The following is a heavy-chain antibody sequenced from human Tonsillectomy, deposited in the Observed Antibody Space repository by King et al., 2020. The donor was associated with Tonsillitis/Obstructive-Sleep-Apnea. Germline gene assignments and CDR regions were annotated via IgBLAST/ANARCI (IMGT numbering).Heavy chain of an antibody. CDR1: GFTFSSYE. J-gene: IGHJ3*02. D-gene: IGHD3-3*01. CDR3: ASDPPGSVAYYDFWSGYYTGHAFDI. CDR2: ISSSGSTI. Sequence: VQLVESGGGLVQPGGSLRLSCAASGFTFSSYEMNWVRQAPGKGLEWVSYISSSGSTIYYADSVKGRFTISRDNAKNSLYLQMNSLRAEDTAVYYCASDPPGSVAYYDFWSGYYTGHAFDIWGQGTMVTVSS. V-gene: IGHV3-48*03.